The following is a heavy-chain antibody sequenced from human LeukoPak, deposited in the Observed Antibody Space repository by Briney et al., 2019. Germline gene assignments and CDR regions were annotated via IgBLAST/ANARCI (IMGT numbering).Heavy chain of an antibody. D-gene: IGHD3-22*01. Sequence: ASVKVSCXASGYTFTSYGISWVRQAPGQGLEWMGWISAYNGNTNYAQKLQGRVTMTTDTSTSTAYMELRSLRSDDTAVYYCARVEYYYDSSGYYYGLLDYWGQGTLVTVSS. V-gene: IGHV1-18*01. CDR1: GYTFTSYG. CDR2: ISAYNGNT. CDR3: ARVEYYYDSSGYYYGLLDY. J-gene: IGHJ4*02.